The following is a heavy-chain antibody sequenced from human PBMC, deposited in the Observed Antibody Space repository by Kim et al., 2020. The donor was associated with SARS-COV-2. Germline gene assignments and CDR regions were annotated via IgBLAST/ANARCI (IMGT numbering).Heavy chain of an antibody. CDR3: AYGDYFLVVDI. CDR1: GGSISSSSYY. J-gene: IGHJ3*02. CDR2: IYYSGST. Sequence: SETLSLTCTVSGGSISSSSYYWGWIRQPPGKGLEWIGSIYYSGSTYYNPSLKSRVTISVDTSKNQFSLKLSSVTAADTAVYYCAYGDYFLVVDIWGQGTMVTVSS. D-gene: IGHD4-17*01. V-gene: IGHV4-39*01.